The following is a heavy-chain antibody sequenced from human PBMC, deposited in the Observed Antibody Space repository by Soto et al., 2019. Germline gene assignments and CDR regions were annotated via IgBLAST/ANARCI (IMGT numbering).Heavy chain of an antibody. D-gene: IGHD5-18*01. J-gene: IGHJ4*02. CDR3: ARDLGGYSYGYDY. V-gene: IGHV3-23*01. CDR2: ISGSGVST. Sequence: GGSLRLSCAASGFTFGDCAMHWVRQAPGKGLEWVSVISGSGVSTYYADSVKGRFTISRDNSKNTLYLQMNSLRAEDTAVYYCARDLGGYSYGYDYWGQGTLVTVSS. CDR1: GFTFGDCA.